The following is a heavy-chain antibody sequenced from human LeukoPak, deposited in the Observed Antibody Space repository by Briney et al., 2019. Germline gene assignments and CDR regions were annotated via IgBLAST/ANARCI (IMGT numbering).Heavy chain of an antibody. CDR2: IFPSGGEI. V-gene: IGHV3-23*01. CDR3: AKMGGGDRSMDV. D-gene: IGHD2-21*02. CDR1: GFTFSTFA. J-gene: IGHJ6*03. Sequence: GGSLRLSCAASGFTFSTFAMIWVRQPPGKGLEWVSSIFPSGGEIHYADSVRGRFTISRDNSKSTLSLQMNSLRAEDTAVYYCAKMGGGDRSMDVWGKGTTVTISS.